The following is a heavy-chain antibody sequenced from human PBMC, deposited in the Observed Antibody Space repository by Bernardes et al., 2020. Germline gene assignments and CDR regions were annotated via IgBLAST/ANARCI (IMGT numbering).Heavy chain of an antibody. D-gene: IGHD6-13*01. CDR1: GFTFSSYW. V-gene: IGHV3-74*01. Sequence: GGSLRLSCAASGFTFSSYWMHWVRQAPGKGLVWVSRINSDGNSTTYADSVKGRFTISRDNAKNTLYLQMNSLRVEDTAVYYCARVAVTTAAGTGDYWGQGTLVTVSS. CDR3: ARVAVTTAAGTGDY. CDR2: INSDGNST. J-gene: IGHJ4*02.